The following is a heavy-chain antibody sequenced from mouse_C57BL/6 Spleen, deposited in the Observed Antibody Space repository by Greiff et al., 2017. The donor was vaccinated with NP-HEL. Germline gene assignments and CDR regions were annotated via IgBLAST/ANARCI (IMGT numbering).Heavy chain of an antibody. CDR1: GYAFSSSW. CDR2: IYPGDGDT. Sequence: QVQLQQSGPELVKPGASVKISCKASGYAFSSSWMNWVKQRPGKGLEWIGRIYPGDGDTNYNGKFKGKATLTADKSSSTAYMQLSSLTSEDSAVYFCARGSDLLWDYFDYWGQGTTLTVSS. D-gene: IGHD2-1*01. V-gene: IGHV1-82*01. J-gene: IGHJ2*01. CDR3: ARGSDLLWDYFDY.